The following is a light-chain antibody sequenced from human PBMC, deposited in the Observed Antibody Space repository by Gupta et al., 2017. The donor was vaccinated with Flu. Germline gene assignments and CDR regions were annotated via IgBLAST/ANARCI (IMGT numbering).Light chain of an antibody. Sequence: ITISCTGSSSDVGGDKDVSWYQQLPGKAPQLIIFGVSNRPSGVPNRFSGSKSGNTASLTISGLQAEDEADYYCRSYTNTNTRGVFGGGTKLTVL. CDR2: GVS. CDR1: SSDVGGDKD. CDR3: RSYTNTNTRGV. V-gene: IGLV2-14*01. J-gene: IGLJ2*01.